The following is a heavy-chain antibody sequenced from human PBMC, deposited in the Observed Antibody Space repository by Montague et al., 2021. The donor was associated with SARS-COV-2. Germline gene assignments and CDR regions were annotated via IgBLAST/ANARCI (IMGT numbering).Heavy chain of an antibody. V-gene: IGHV4-34*01. J-gene: IGHJ4*02. CDR2: INHSGST. CDR3: ARGYQVRYLEWSCRHATFDY. D-gene: IGHD3-3*01. CDR1: GGSFSGYY. Sequence: SETLSLTCAVYGGSFSGYYWSWIRQPPGKGLEWIGEINHSGSTNYNPSLKSRVTISVDTSKNQFSLKLSSVTAADTAVYYCARGYQVRYLEWSCRHATFDYWGQGTLVTVSS.